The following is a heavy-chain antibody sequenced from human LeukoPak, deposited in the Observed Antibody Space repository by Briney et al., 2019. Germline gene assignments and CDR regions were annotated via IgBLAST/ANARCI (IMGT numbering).Heavy chain of an antibody. CDR2: IYYSWST. Sequence: SETLSLTCTVSGGSISSSSYYWGWVRQPPGKGLEWIGSIYYSWSTYYNPSLKSRVTISVDTSKNQFSLKLGSVTAADTAVYYCARVDSSGYHSDYWGQGTLVTVSS. CDR3: ARVDSSGYHSDY. CDR1: GGSISSSSYY. J-gene: IGHJ4*02. V-gene: IGHV4-39*07. D-gene: IGHD3-22*01.